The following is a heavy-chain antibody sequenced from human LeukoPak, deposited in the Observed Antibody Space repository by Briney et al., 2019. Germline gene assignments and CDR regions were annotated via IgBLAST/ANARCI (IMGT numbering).Heavy chain of an antibody. J-gene: IGHJ4*02. CDR1: GGTFSSYA. Sequence: GASVKVSCKASGGTFSSYAISWVRQAPGQGLEWMGGIIPIFGTANYAQKFQGRVTMTRDTSTSTVYMELRSLRSDDTAVYHCARLGPGLVDYWGQGTLVTVSS. V-gene: IGHV1-69*05. CDR2: IIPIFGTA. CDR3: ARLGPGLVDY. D-gene: IGHD1-14*01.